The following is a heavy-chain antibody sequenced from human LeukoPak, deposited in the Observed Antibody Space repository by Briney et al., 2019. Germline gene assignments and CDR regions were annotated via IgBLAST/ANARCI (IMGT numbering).Heavy chain of an antibody. CDR2: MNPNSGNT. Sequence: ASVTVSCKASGYTFTSYDINWVRQATGQGLEWMGWMNPNSGNTGYAQKFQGRVTMTRNTSISTAYMELSSLRSEDTAVYYCARVRSGSYVGDFDYWGQGTLVTVSS. J-gene: IGHJ4*02. D-gene: IGHD3-10*01. CDR3: ARVRSGSYVGDFDY. CDR1: GYTFTSYD. V-gene: IGHV1-8*01.